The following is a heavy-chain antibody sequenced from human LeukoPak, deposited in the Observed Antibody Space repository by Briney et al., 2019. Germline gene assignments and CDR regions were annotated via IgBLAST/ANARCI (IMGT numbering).Heavy chain of an antibody. J-gene: IGHJ4*02. Sequence: SETLSLTCTVSGGSISTYYWSWIRQTPGKGLEWIGYIHYSGSTNYNPSLNSRVTISADTSKNQFSLKVNSVTAADTAVYYCARGTHSSSPIPLDYWGQGTLVTVSS. D-gene: IGHD6-6*01. CDR1: GGSISTYY. CDR3: ARGTHSSSPIPLDY. V-gene: IGHV4-59*01. CDR2: IHYSGST.